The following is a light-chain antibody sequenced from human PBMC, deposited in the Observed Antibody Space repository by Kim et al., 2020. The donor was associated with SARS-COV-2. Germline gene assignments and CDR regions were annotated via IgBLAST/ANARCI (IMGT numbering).Light chain of an antibody. V-gene: IGLV3-1*01. CDR2: QDN. Sequence: PGKTAVISGSGYELGDRCVSCFWQRPGQSAMVVIYQDNQRPSGIRERFAGSNSGNTATLTISGTQAMDEADYYCQAWDSSTHNYVFGAGTKVTVL. J-gene: IGLJ1*01. CDR1: ELGDRC. CDR3: QAWDSSTHNYV.